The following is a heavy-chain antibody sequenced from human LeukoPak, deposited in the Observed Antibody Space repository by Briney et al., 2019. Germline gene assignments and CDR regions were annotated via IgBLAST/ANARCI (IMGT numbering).Heavy chain of an antibody. V-gene: IGHV1-2*02. CDR1: GYTFTGYY. Sequence: GASVKVSCKASGYTFTGYYMHWVRQAPGQGLEWMGWINPNSGGTNYAQKFQGRVTMTRDTSISTAYMELSRLRSDDTAVYYCARVHRGRTPYNWFDPWGQGTLVTVSS. J-gene: IGHJ5*02. CDR2: INPNSGGT. D-gene: IGHD3-16*01. CDR3: ARVHRGRTPYNWFDP.